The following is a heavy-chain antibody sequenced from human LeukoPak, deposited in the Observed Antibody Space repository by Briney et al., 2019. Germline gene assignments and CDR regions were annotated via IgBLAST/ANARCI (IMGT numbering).Heavy chain of an antibody. CDR3: ARDPHYDFWSGYENAY. V-gene: IGHV4-4*07. J-gene: IGHJ4*02. CDR1: GGSISSYY. CDR2: IYTSGST. D-gene: IGHD3-3*01. Sequence: SETLSLTCTVSGGSISSYYWSWIRQPAGKGLEWIGRIYTSGSTNYNPSLKSRVTMSVDTSKNQFSLKLSSVTAADTAVYYCARDPHYDFWSGYENAYWGQGTLVTVSS.